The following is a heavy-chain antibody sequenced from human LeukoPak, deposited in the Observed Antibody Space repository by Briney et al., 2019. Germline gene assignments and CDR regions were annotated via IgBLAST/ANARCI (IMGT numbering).Heavy chain of an antibody. CDR3: ARIGDWGNLGTFDS. CDR1: GCSLTNYY. V-gene: IGHV4-59*01. J-gene: IGHJ4*02. CDR2: IYYSGIT. D-gene: IGHD3/OR15-3a*01. Sequence: PSETLSLTCTVSGCSLTNYYWSWIRQPPGKGLEWIAYIYYSGITNYNPSLTSRVTISVDTAKNQFSLRLRSVTAADTAVYYCARIGDWGNLGTFDSWGQGSLVTVSS.